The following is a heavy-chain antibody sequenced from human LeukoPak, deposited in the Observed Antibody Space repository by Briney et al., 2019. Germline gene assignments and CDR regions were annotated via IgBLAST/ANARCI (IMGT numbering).Heavy chain of an antibody. CDR1: GFTFSDYY. CDR2: ISSSGSTI. D-gene: IGHD3-22*01. J-gene: IGHJ4*02. CDR3: AKDRGPGLSSYYDSSGYYGQGYFDY. V-gene: IGHV3-11*01. Sequence: GGSLRLSCAASGFTFSDYYMSWIRQAPGKGLEWVSYISSSGSTIYYADSVKGRFTISRDNAKNSLYLQMNSLRAEDTAVYYCAKDRGPGLSSYYDSSGYYGQGYFDYWGQGTLVTVSS.